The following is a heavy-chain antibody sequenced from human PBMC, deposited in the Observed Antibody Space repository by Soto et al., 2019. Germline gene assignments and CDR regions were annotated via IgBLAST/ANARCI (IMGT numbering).Heavy chain of an antibody. Sequence: QVHLVQSGVEVKKPGASVKVSCKASGYSFSTYGISWVRQAPGQGLEWMGWISGLNGNTNCAQNLQGRVTMTTDTPTGTADMELRSRGVDDTARYYGARDLCGGDGAGYFDYWGQGTLLTVSS. CDR3: ARDLCGGDGAGYFDY. J-gene: IGHJ4*02. CDR2: ISGLNGNT. D-gene: IGHD2-21*01. CDR1: GYSFSTYG. V-gene: IGHV1-18*01.